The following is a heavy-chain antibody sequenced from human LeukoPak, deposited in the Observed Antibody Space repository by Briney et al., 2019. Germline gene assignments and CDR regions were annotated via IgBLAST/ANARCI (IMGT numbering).Heavy chain of an antibody. Sequence: ASVTVSCKASGYTFISYYMHWVRQAPGQGLEWMGIINPSGGSTNYAQKFQGRVSMTRDTSTSTVYMELNSLISEDTAVYYCARERIVGAAYDYWGQGTPVTVSS. V-gene: IGHV1-46*01. D-gene: IGHD1-26*01. J-gene: IGHJ4*02. CDR1: GYTFISYY. CDR3: ARERIVGAAYDY. CDR2: INPSGGST.